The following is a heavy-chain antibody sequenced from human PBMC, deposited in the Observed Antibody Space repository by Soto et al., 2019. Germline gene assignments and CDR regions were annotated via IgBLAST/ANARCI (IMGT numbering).Heavy chain of an antibody. CDR1: GGSISSGGYY. Sequence: QVQLQESGPGLVKPSQTLSLTCTVSGGSISSGGYYWSWIRQHPGKGLEWIGYIYYSGSTYYNPSLKSRVTISVDTSKTQFSLKLSSVTAADTAVYYCARVRPLSGYEPNWFDPWGQGTLVTVSS. CDR3: ARVRPLSGYEPNWFDP. D-gene: IGHD5-12*01. V-gene: IGHV4-31*03. J-gene: IGHJ5*02. CDR2: IYYSGST.